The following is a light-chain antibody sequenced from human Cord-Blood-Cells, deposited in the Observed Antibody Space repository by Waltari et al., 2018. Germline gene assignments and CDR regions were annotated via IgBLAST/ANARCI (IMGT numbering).Light chain of an antibody. CDR2: YKSDSDK. CDR3: MIWHSSASV. V-gene: IGLV5-45*02. J-gene: IGLJ2*01. CDR1: SGINVGTYR. Sequence: QAVLTQPSSLSASPGASARLTCTLRSGINVGTYRIYCYHQKPGIPPQYLLRYKSDSDKQQGSGVPRRFSGSKDASANAGILLISGLQSEDEADYYCMIWHSSASVFGGGTKLTVL.